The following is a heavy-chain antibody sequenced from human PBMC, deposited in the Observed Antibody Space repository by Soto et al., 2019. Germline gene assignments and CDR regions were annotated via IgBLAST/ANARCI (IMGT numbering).Heavy chain of an antibody. CDR2: IWYDGSNK. CDR1: GFTFSSYG. J-gene: IGHJ6*02. V-gene: IGHV3-33*01. Sequence: QVQLVESGGGVVQPGRSLRLSCAASGFTFSSYGMHWVRQAPGKGLEWVAVIWYDGSNKYYADSVKGRFIISRDNSKNTLYLQMNSLRAEDTAVYYCATVGAMEGMDVWGQGTTVTVSS. CDR3: ATVGAMEGMDV. D-gene: IGHD1-26*01.